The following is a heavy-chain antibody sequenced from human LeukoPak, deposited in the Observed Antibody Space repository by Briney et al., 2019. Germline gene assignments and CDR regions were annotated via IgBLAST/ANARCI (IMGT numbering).Heavy chain of an antibody. Sequence: PGGSLRLSCAASGFTFSNYAMTWVRQTPGKGLEWVSGISGNGGDIYYADSVKGRFTVSRDNSKNTLYLQMSSLRAEDTAVYHCAKGLWSPGSSPFDYWGQGALVTVSS. D-gene: IGHD1-26*01. V-gene: IGHV3-23*01. J-gene: IGHJ4*02. CDR2: ISGNGGDI. CDR1: GFTFSNYA. CDR3: AKGLWSPGSSPFDY.